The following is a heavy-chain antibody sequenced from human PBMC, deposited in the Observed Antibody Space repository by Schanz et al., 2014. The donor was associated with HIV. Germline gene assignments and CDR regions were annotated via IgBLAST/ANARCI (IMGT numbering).Heavy chain of an antibody. CDR1: GFTFSNYG. J-gene: IGHJ4*02. Sequence: QVQLVESGGGVVQPGRSLRLSCAASGFTFSNYGMHWVRQAPGKGLEWVAFISYDGTNTYYADSVKGRFTISRDNSKNTLYLQMSSLRAEDTAVYYCARGGYNYGREGYFDYWGQGTLVTVSS. D-gene: IGHD5-18*01. CDR3: ARGGYNYGREGYFDY. V-gene: IGHV3-30*03. CDR2: ISYDGTNT.